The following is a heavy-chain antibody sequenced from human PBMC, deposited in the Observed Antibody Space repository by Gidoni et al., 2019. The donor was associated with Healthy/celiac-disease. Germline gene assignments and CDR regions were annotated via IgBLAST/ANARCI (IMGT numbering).Heavy chain of an antibody. Sequence: QVQLQESGPGLVKPSETLSLTCTVSVGSISSYYWSWIRQPAGKGLAWIGRIYTSGSTNYNPSLKSRVTMSVDTSKNQFSLKLSSVTAADTAVYYCARGRVGAIDLDPWGQGTLVTVSS. D-gene: IGHD1-26*01. CDR3: ARGRVGAIDLDP. V-gene: IGHV4-4*07. CDR1: VGSISSYY. J-gene: IGHJ5*02. CDR2: IYTSGST.